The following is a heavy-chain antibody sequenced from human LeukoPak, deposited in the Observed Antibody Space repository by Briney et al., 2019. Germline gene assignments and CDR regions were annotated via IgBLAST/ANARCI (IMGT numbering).Heavy chain of an antibody. CDR2: ISGSGGST. D-gene: IGHD3-9*01. CDR1: GFTFSSYA. V-gene: IGHV3-23*01. CDR3: ANFGLTGHGPELNY. Sequence: GGSLRLSCAASGFTFSSYAMSWVRQAPGKGLEWVSAISGSGGSTYYADSVKGRFTISRDNSKNTLYLQMNSLRAEDTAVYYCANFGLTGHGPELNYGGQETLVTVSS. J-gene: IGHJ4*02.